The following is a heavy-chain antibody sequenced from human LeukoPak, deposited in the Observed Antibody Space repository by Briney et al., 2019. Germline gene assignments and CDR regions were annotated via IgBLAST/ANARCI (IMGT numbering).Heavy chain of an antibody. J-gene: IGHJ4*02. CDR1: GFTFSSNY. CDR2: IYSDGTT. D-gene: IGHD5-18*01. CDR3: AREPGYSYGAFDY. V-gene: IGHV3-53*01. Sequence: PGGSLRLSCAASGFTFSSNYMTWVRQAPGKGLEWVSVIYSDGTTYYADSVKGRFTISRDNSKNTLYLQMSSLRADDTAVYYCAREPGYSYGAFDYWGQGALVTVSS.